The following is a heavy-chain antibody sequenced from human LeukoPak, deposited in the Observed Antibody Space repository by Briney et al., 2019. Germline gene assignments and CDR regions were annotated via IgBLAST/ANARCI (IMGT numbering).Heavy chain of an antibody. J-gene: IGHJ4*02. CDR1: GGSFSGYY. CDR3: RAAHSSSATRFFDY. D-gene: IGHD6-6*01. CDR2: INHSGST. Sequence: KTSETLSLTCAVYGGSFSGYYWSWIRQPPGKGLEWIGEINHSGSTNYNPSLKSRVIISVDTSKNQFSLKLSSVTAADTAVYYCRAAHSSSATRFFDYWGQGTLVTVSS. V-gene: IGHV4-34*01.